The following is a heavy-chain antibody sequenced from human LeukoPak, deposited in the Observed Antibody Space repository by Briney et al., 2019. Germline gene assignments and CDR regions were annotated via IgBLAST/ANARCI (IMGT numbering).Heavy chain of an antibody. D-gene: IGHD1-14*01. CDR2: ISYDGTDK. CDR3: VKASVTYTGGYFDY. V-gene: IGHV3-30*03. J-gene: IGHJ4*02. CDR1: GFTFSAYT. Sequence: GGSLTLSCSASGFTFSAYTADWVRQTPGRGLEWVAVISYDGTDKSYAGSVRGRFPISRDNAKDTLSLAMNSLRAEDTAVYYCVKASVTYTGGYFDYWGQGTLVTVSS.